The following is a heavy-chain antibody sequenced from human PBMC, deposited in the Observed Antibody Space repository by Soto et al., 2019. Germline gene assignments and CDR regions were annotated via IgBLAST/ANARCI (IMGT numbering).Heavy chain of an antibody. Sequence: PGGSLRLSCAASGFSFSSFWMHWVRQAPGKGLEWVSRIYTDGSGPMYADSVKGRFTISRDNAKSTLYLQMNSLRAEDTAVYYCATLNSFGSDYWGQGTLVTVS. D-gene: IGHD5-18*01. J-gene: IGHJ4*02. CDR1: GFSFSSFW. CDR3: ATLNSFGSDY. CDR2: IYTDGSGP. V-gene: IGHV3-74*03.